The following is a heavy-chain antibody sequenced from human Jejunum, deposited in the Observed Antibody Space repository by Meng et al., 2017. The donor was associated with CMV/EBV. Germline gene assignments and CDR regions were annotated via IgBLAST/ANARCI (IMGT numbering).Heavy chain of an antibody. J-gene: IGHJ4*02. Sequence: CKASGYTFTAYWTHWVRQAPGQGLEWVGRIHPNAGSIDYAQKFQGRVTMTRDTSISTVYMDLSSLTSDDTAVYYCTRDYSGNWAIDYWGQGTLVTVSS. CDR3: TRDYSGNWAIDY. V-gene: IGHV1-2*06. CDR2: IHPNAGSI. CDR1: GYTFTAYW. D-gene: IGHD4-23*01.